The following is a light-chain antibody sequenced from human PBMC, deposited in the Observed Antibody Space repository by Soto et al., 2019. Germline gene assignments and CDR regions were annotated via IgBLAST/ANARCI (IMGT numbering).Light chain of an antibody. Sequence: DIHMTQSPSAMSASLGDTATITCRASQGISTCLAWFQQKPGRVPKRLIYGASSLESWAPSRFSGSGSGTDFTLTISSLQPEDFATYYCQQANSYPFTFGGGTKVDIK. CDR3: QQANSYPFT. CDR1: QGISTC. V-gene: IGKV1-17*03. J-gene: IGKJ4*01. CDR2: GAS.